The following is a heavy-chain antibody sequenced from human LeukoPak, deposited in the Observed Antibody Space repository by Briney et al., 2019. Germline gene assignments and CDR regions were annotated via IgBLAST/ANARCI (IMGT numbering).Heavy chain of an antibody. CDR1: GGTFSSYA. J-gene: IGHJ3*02. V-gene: IGHV1-69*06. Sequence: SVKVSCKASGGTFSSYAISWVRQAPGQGLEWMGGITPIFGTANYAQKFQGRVTITADKSTSTAYMELSSLRSEDTAVYYCARDLYDSSGLGAFDIWGQGTMVTVSS. CDR2: ITPIFGTA. D-gene: IGHD3-22*01. CDR3: ARDLYDSSGLGAFDI.